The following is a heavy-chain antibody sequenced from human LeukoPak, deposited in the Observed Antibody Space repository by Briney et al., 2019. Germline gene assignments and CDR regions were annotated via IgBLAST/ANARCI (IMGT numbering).Heavy chain of an antibody. D-gene: IGHD5-18*01. V-gene: IGHV1-2*02. CDR1: GYTFTGYY. J-gene: IGHJ6*03. Sequence: ASVKDSCERSGYTFTGYYMHWVRQAPGQGVEWIGWINPNSGGTNYAQKFQRRVTMTRDTSISTAYMELSRLRSDDTAVYYCAREAARILGDYMDVWGKGTTVTVSS. CDR3: AREAARILGDYMDV. CDR2: INPNSGGT.